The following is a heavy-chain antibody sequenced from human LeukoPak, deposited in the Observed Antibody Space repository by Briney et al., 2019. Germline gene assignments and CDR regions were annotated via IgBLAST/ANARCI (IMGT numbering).Heavy chain of an antibody. V-gene: IGHV4-34*01. D-gene: IGHD6-13*01. CDR3: ARHEERSSWFAPGWFDT. Sequence: SETLCLTGAVYGGSFSGYYWNWIRQPPGKGLDWMGEINLSGSTNYNPSLKRRVTISIETTKNQSSLKLSSVTAADTAVYYCARHEERSSWFAPGWFDTWGQGTLVTVSS. CDR2: INLSGST. J-gene: IGHJ5*02. CDR1: GGSFSGYY.